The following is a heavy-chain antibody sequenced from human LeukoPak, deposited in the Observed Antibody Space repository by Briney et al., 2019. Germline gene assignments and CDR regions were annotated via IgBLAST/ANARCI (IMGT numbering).Heavy chain of an antibody. CDR3: AKGERQNRLASAADY. CDR1: GFTFSSYA. J-gene: IGHJ4*02. Sequence: GGSLGLSCAASGFTFSSYAMSWVRQAPGKGLEWVSAISGSGGSTYYADSVKGRFTISRDNSKNTLYLQMNSLRAEDTAVFYCAKGERQNRLASAADYWGQGALVTVSS. V-gene: IGHV3-23*01. D-gene: IGHD6-13*01. CDR2: ISGSGGST.